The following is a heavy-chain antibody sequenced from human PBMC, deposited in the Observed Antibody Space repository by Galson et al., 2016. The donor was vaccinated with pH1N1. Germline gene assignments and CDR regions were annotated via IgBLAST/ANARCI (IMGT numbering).Heavy chain of an antibody. J-gene: IGHJ4*02. CDR3: ARAGIAAAGIRRDQYYFDY. D-gene: IGHD6-13*01. V-gene: IGHV6-1*01. CDR2: TYYRSKWYN. Sequence: CAISGDSVSSNSAAWNWIRQSPSRGLEWLGRTYYRSKWYNDYAVSVKSRITINPDTSNNQFSLQLNSVTPEDTAVYYCARAGIAAAGIRRDQYYFDYWGQGTLVTVSS. CDR1: GDSVSSNSAA.